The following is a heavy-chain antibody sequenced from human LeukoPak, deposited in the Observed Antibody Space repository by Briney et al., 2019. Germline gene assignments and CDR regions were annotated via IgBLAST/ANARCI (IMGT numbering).Heavy chain of an antibody. J-gene: IGHJ6*03. CDR2: MNPNSGNT. Sequence: ASVKVSCTASGYTFTSYDINWVRQATGQGLEWMGWMNPNSGNTGYAQKFQGRVTITRNTSISTAYMELSSLRSEDTAVYYCARSSWSMVRGVNYYYYMDVWGKGTTVTVSS. D-gene: IGHD3-10*01. V-gene: IGHV1-8*03. CDR3: ARSSWSMVRGVNYYYYMDV. CDR1: GYTFTSYD.